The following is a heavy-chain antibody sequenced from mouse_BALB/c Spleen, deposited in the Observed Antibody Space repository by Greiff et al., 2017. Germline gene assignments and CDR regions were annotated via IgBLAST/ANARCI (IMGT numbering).Heavy chain of an antibody. J-gene: IGHJ4*01. CDR1: GFTFSSYG. V-gene: IGHV5-6-3*01. CDR3: ARDLYYGNYYYAMDY. D-gene: IGHD2-1*01. CDR2: INSNGGST. Sequence: EVHLVESGGGLVQPGGSLKLSCAASGFTFSSYGMSWVRQTPDKRLELVATINSNGGSTYYPDSVKGRFTISRDNAKNTLYLQMSSLKSEDTAMYYCARDLYYGNYYYAMDYWGQGTSVTVSS.